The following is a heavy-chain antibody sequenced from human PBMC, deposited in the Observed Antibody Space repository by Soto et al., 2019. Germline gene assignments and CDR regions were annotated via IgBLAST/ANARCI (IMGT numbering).Heavy chain of an antibody. J-gene: IGHJ4*02. CDR1: GFTFSGSA. D-gene: IGHD5-12*01. Sequence: GGSLRLSCAASGFTFSGSAMHWVRQASGKGLEWVGRIRSKANSYATVYAASVKGRFTISRDDSKNTAYLQMNSLKTEDTALYYCTRRETIMGVDYWGQGTLVTVSS. CDR3: TRRETIMGVDY. V-gene: IGHV3-73*01. CDR2: IRSKANSYAT.